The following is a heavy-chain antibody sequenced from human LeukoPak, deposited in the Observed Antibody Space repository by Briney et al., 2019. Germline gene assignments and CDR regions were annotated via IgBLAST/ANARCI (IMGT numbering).Heavy chain of an antibody. V-gene: IGHV4-59*01. J-gene: IGHJ6*03. D-gene: IGHD6-6*01. CDR1: GGSITGYY. CDR3: ARGRIGSSAPYYYMDV. Sequence: SETLSLTCTVSGGSITGYYWSWIRQPPGKGLEWIGYIYYSGSTSYNPSLKSRVTMSVDTSRNRFSLNLSSVTAADTAVYYCARGRIGSSAPYYYMDVWGQGTTVTVSS. CDR2: IYYSGST.